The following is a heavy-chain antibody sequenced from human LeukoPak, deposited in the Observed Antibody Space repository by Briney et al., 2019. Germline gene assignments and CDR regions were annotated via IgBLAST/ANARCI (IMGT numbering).Heavy chain of an antibody. D-gene: IGHD1-26*01. CDR1: GGSISSGSYY. CDR2: IYTSGTT. V-gene: IGHV4-61*02. CDR3: ARDQRWGPLDAFDI. Sequence: SQTLSLTCTVSGGSISSGSYYWSWIRPPAGKGLEWIGRIYTSGTTNYHPSLMGRLTISIDTSNNQFSMRLSSATAADTAVNSRARDQRWGPLDAFDIGGQGTMVTVSS. J-gene: IGHJ3*02.